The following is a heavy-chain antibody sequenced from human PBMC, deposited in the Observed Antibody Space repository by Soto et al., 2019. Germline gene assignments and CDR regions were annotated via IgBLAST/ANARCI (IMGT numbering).Heavy chain of an antibody. J-gene: IGHJ5*02. D-gene: IGHD3-10*01. CDR1: GGSISISTYS. V-gene: IGHV4-39*01. Sequence: QLQLQESGPGLVKPSETLSLTCTVSGGSISISTYSWGWIRQPPGKGLEWIGSIYYSGSTSYNPSLKSRVTISVDTSKNHFSLKLSSVTAADTAVYYCARHGYYYGSGSYRWFDPWGQGTLVTVSS. CDR2: IYYSGST. CDR3: ARHGYYYGSGSYRWFDP.